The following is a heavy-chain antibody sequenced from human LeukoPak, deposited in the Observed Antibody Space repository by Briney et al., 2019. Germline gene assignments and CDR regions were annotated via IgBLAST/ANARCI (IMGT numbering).Heavy chain of an antibody. CDR1: GGSISSYY. CDR2: IYYSGST. CDR3: ARSGFLEWLLFDY. D-gene: IGHD3-3*01. Sequence: PSETLSLTCTVSGGSISSYYWSWIRQPPGKGLEWIGYIYYSGSTNYNPSLKSRVTISVDTSKNQFSLKLSSVTAADTAVYYCARSGFLEWLLFDYWGQGTLVTVSS. V-gene: IGHV4-59*01. J-gene: IGHJ4*02.